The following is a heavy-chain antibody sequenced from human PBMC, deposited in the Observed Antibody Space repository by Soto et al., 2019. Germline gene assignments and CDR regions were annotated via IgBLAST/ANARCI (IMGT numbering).Heavy chain of an antibody. V-gene: IGHV1-24*01. Sequence: ASVKVSCKVSGYTLTELSIHWVRQAPGKGLEWMGGFDPEDGETIYSQKFQGRVTITEDTSTNTAYMELSSLRSEDTAVYYCARDPGYSYGYNWGQGTLVTVSS. CDR3: ARDPGYSYGYN. CDR1: GYTLTELS. CDR2: FDPEDGET. J-gene: IGHJ4*02. D-gene: IGHD5-18*01.